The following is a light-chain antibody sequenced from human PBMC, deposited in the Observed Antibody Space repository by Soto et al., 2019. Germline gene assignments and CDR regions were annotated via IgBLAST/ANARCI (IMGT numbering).Light chain of an antibody. J-gene: IGLJ2*01. CDR2: EVS. Sequence: QSVLTQPPSVSGSPGQSVTISCTGTSSDVGSYNRVSWYQQPPGTAPKLTIYEVSNRPSGVPDRFSGSKSGNTASLTISGLQAEDEADYYCSSFTSSTTLVFGGGTKLTVL. CDR1: SSDVGSYNR. CDR3: SSFTSSTTLV. V-gene: IGLV2-18*02.